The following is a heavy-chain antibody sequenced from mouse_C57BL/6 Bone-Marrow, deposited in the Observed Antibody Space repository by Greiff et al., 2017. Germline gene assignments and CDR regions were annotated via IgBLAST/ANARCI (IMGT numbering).Heavy chain of an antibody. CDR1: GYTFTTYP. CDR2: FHPYNGDT. Sequence: VLLVESGAELVKPGASVKMSCKASGYTFTTYPIEWMKQNHGKSLEWIGTFHPYNGDTKYNEKFKGKATLTVEKSSSTVYLQLSRLTSDDSAVDYGASRGYYSNHHYYAMDYWGQGTSVTVAS. D-gene: IGHD2-5*01. J-gene: IGHJ4*01. CDR3: ASRGYYSNHHYYAMDY. V-gene: IGHV1-47*01.